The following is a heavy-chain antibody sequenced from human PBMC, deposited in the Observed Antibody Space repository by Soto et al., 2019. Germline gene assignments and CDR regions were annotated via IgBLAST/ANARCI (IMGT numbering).Heavy chain of an antibody. V-gene: IGHV1-8*01. CDR3: ATEVVPAAGSDY. CDR2: MNPNSGNT. D-gene: IGHD2-2*01. Sequence: QVQLVQPGAEVKKPGASVKVSCKASGYTFTSYDINWVRQATGQGLEWMGWMNPNSGNTGYAQKFQGRVTMTRNTSISTAYMELSSLRSEDTAVYYCATEVVPAAGSDYWGQGTLVTVSS. CDR1: GYTFTSYD. J-gene: IGHJ4*02.